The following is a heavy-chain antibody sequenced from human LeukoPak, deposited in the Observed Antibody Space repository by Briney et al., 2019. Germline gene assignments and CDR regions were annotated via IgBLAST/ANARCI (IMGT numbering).Heavy chain of an antibody. D-gene: IGHD3/OR15-3a*01. CDR2: IDPNRGGT. CDR3: ARGGSMIFGVLND. Sequence: ASVKVSCKASGYTFTAYYIHWVRQAPGQGLEWMGWIDPNRGGTNYAQRFQGRVTMTRDTSISTAYMELSRLRSDATAVYYCARGGSMIFGVLNDWGQGARVTVSS. CDR1: GYTFTAYY. J-gene: IGHJ4*02. V-gene: IGHV1-2*02.